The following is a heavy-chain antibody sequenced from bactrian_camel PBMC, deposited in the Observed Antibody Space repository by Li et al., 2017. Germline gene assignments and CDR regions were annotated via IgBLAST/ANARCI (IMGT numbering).Heavy chain of an antibody. D-gene: IGHD4*01. CDR2: IDDVGRP. V-gene: IGHV3S55*01. CDR1: GDTIGRAY. Sequence: LVESGGGSVQVGGSLTLSCVASGDTIGRAYMGWFRQSSGKEREGIAYIDDVGRPTYADIVKGRFTISKDNANSILYLQMTSLNAEDTGMYYCAARPLGGLITTMVLWRGVGAWGQGTQVTVS. CDR3: AARPLGGLITTMVLWRGVGA. J-gene: IGHJ6*01.